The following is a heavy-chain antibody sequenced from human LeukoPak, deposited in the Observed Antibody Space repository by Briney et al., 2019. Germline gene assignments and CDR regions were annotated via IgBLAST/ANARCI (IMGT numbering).Heavy chain of an antibody. J-gene: IGHJ4*02. V-gene: IGHV4-34*01. CDR1: GGSFSGYY. CDR3: ARGLGSGS. D-gene: IGHD3-10*01. Sequence: SETLSLTCAVYGGSFSGYYWSWIRQPPGKGLEWIGEINHGGSTNYNPSLKSRVTISVDTSKNQFSLKLSSVTAADTAVYYCARGLGSGSWGQGTLVTVSS. CDR2: INHGGST.